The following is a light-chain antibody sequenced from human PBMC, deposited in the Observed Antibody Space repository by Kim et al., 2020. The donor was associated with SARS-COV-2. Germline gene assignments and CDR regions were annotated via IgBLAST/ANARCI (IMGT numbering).Light chain of an antibody. CDR1: NSNIGAGFN. Sequence: QSVLTQPPSVSGAPGQRVTISCTGSNSNIGAGFNVHWYQYLPGTAPKLLISDNNNRPSGVPDRFSASKSATSASLAITGLQAEDEADYYCQSFDSSLSGFVIFGGGTQLTV. CDR3: QSFDSSLSGFVI. CDR2: DNN. V-gene: IGLV1-40*01. J-gene: IGLJ2*01.